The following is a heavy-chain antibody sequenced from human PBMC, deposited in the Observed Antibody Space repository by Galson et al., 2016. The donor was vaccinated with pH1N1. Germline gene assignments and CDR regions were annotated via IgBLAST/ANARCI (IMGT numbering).Heavy chain of an antibody. V-gene: IGHV3-33*01. J-gene: IGHJ2*01. CDR2: IWYDGSNK. CDR3: ARDVGGAWAPEL. Sequence: SLRLSCAASGFTFSRNGLHWVRQAPGKGLEWVAVIWYDGSNKYYADSVKGRFTISRDNSKNTLYLQMNSLRAEDTAVYYCARDVGGAWAPELWGRGTLVTFSS. D-gene: IGHD2-21*01. CDR1: GFTFSRNG.